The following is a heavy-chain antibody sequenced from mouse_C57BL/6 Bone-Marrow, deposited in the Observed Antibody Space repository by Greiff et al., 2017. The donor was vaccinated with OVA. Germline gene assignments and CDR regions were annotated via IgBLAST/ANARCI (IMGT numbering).Heavy chain of an antibody. Sequence: VQLKESGGGLVKPGGSLKLSCAASGFTFSDYGMHWVRQAPEKGLEWVAYISSGSSTIYYADTVKGRFTISRDNAKNTLFLQMTSLRSEDTAMYYCARPLGRRYYAMDYWGQGTSVTVSS. J-gene: IGHJ4*01. CDR2: ISSGSSTI. V-gene: IGHV5-17*01. CDR1: GFTFSDYG. CDR3: ARPLGRRYYAMDY. D-gene: IGHD4-1*01.